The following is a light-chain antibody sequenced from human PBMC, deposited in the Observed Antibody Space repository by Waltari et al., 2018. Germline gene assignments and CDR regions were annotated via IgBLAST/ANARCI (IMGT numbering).Light chain of an antibody. CDR1: QSFTRY. J-gene: IGKJ1*01. Sequence: EIVLTQSQGTLSLSPGERATLSCRASQSFTRYLAWYQHQPGQAPRLLIYAASTRAAGIADRFTGSGFGTDFTLTISRLEPEDSAVYYCQHYVRLPVTFGQGTKVEIK. V-gene: IGKV3-20*01. CDR3: QHYVRLPVT. CDR2: AAS.